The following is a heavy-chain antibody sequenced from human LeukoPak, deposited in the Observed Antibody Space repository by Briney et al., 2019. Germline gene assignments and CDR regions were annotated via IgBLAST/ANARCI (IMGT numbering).Heavy chain of an antibody. CDR2: IYYSGST. J-gene: IGHJ4*02. V-gene: IGHV4-61*08. CDR1: GGSISSGGYS. D-gene: IGHD1-1*01. CDR3: ATYNWNAEDY. Sequence: SQTLSLTCAVSGGSISSGGYSWSWIRQPPGKGLEWIGYIYYSGSTNYNPSLKSRVTISVDTSKNQFSLKLSSVTAADTAVYYCATYNWNAEDYWGQGTLVTVSS.